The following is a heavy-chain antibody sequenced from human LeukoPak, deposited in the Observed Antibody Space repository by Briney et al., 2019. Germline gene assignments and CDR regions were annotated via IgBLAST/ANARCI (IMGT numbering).Heavy chain of an antibody. Sequence: KPSETLSLACAVYGGSFGGYYWSWIRQPPGEGLEWIGEINHSGSTSYNPSLKSRVTISVDTSKSQFSLKLNSVTAADTAVYYCAREYGRWLQSGDYYIDYWGQETLVTVSS. CDR3: AREYGRWLQSGDYYIDY. CDR1: GGSFGGYY. D-gene: IGHD5-24*01. V-gene: IGHV4-34*01. CDR2: INHSGST. J-gene: IGHJ4*02.